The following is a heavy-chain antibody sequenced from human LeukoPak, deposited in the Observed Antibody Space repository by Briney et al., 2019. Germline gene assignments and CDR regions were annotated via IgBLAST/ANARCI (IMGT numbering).Heavy chain of an antibody. CDR3: ARHVGSGNFDY. V-gene: IGHV4-38-2*02. D-gene: IGHD3-10*01. CDR1: GYFISSGYY. CDR2: IYYSGST. Sequence: SETLSLTCTVSGYFISSGYYWGWIRQPPGKGLEWIGSIYYSGSTYYNPSLKSRVTISVDTSKNQFSLKLSSVTAADTAVYYCARHVGSGNFDYWGQGTLVTVSS. J-gene: IGHJ4*02.